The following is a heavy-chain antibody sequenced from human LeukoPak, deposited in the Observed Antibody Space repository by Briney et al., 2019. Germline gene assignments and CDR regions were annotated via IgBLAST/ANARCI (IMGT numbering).Heavy chain of an antibody. V-gene: IGHV7-4-1*02. CDR2: INTNTGNP. CDR1: GYTFTSYA. Sequence: ASVKVSCKASGYTFTSYAMNWVRQAPGQGLEWMGWINTNTGNPTYAQGFTGRFVFSLDTSVSTAYMQISSLKAEDTAVYYCARAGVGGKWLVLDYWGQGTLVTVSS. J-gene: IGHJ4*02. D-gene: IGHD6-19*01. CDR3: ARAGVGGKWLVLDY.